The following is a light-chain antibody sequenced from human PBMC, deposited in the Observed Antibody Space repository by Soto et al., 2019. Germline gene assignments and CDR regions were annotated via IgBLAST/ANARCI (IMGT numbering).Light chain of an antibody. CDR2: AAS. V-gene: IGKV1-12*01. J-gene: IGKJ4*01. CDR1: QGITSW. CDR3: QQTSSFPLT. Sequence: DIQMTQSPSSVSASVGDSLTITCRASQGITSWVAWYQHKPGRAPKLLIYAASRLQSGVPSRFSGSGSGTDFTLTISSLQPEDLGTDYCQQTSSFPLTPGGGTKVEIK.